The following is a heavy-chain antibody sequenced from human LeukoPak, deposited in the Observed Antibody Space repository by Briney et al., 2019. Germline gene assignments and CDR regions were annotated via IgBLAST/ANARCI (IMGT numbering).Heavy chain of an antibody. V-gene: IGHV4-39*07. CDR2: IYYSGSA. D-gene: IGHD6-13*01. CDR3: AREELRGIAAAGTNY. J-gene: IGHJ4*02. Sequence: SETLSLTCTVSGGSISSSSYYWGWIRQPPGTGLEWIGSIYYSGSAYYNPSLKSRVTISVDTSKNQFSLKLSSVTAADTAVYYCAREELRGIAAAGTNYWGQGTLVTVSS. CDR1: GGSISSSSYY.